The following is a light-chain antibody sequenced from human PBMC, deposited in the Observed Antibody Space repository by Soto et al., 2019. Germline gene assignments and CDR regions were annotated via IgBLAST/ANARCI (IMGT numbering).Light chain of an antibody. CDR2: GGS. J-gene: IGKJ1*01. V-gene: IGKV3-20*01. CDR3: QQYGSSPRT. CDR1: QSVSSSY. Sequence: EIVLTQSPGTLSLSPWERGTLSCSASQSVSSSYLAWYQQKPGQAPRLLIYGGSSRATGIPDRFSGSGSGTDFTLTISRLEPEHFAVYYCQQYGSSPRTFGQGTKVDI.